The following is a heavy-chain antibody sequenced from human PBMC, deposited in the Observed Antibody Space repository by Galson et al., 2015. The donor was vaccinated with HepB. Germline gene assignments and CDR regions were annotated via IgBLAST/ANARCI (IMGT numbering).Heavy chain of an antibody. V-gene: IGHV3-74*01. CDR3: ARSRVERTVAGTFDY. CDR2: INSDGSST. D-gene: IGHD6-19*01. J-gene: IGHJ4*02. Sequence: SLRLSCAASGFTFSSYWMHWVRQVPGKGLVWVSRINSDGSSTHYADSVKGRFTIARDNAKNTLYLQMNSLRVEDTAIYYCARSRVERTVAGTFDYWGRGTLVTVSS. CDR1: GFTFSSYW.